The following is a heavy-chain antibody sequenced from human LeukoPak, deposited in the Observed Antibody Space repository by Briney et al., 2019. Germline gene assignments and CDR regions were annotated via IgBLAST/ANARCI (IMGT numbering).Heavy chain of an antibody. Sequence: PGGSLRLSCAASGLTFSRYWMSWVRQAPGKGLECVANINQDGSEKYYVDSVKGRFTISRDNAKNSLYLQMNSLRVEDTALYYCARDRGSGWYGGYFDYWGQGALVTVSS. CDR2: INQDGSEK. V-gene: IGHV3-7*01. CDR3: ARDRGSGWYGGYFDY. CDR1: GLTFSRYW. J-gene: IGHJ4*02. D-gene: IGHD6-19*01.